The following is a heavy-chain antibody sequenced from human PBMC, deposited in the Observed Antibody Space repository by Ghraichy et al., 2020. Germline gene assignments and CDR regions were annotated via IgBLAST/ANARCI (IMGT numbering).Heavy chain of an antibody. Sequence: GSLRLSCAASGFSFNNYAMFWVRQAPGKGLEWVSAISGSGLSTNYADSVKGRFTISRDNSKNTLYLQVNSLRAEDTAVYYCARELAMLTPAPLDSWGQGTLVTVSS. CDR2: ISGSGLST. J-gene: IGHJ4*02. V-gene: IGHV3-23*01. CDR3: ARELAMLTPAPLDS. CDR1: GFSFNNYA. D-gene: IGHD3-16*01.